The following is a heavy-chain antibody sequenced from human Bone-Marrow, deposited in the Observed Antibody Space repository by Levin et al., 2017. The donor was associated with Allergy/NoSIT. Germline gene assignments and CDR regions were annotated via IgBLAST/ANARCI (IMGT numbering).Heavy chain of an antibody. Sequence: TGGSLRLSCGGSGFTFSSSALSWVRQAPGKGLEWVSSISGSGGTTDYADSVKGRFTISRDNSKKTVYLEMNSLRVADTAVYYCAKPVTEIRDSTHDYYGMDVWGQGTTVTVSS. CDR3: AKPVTEIRDSTHDYYGMDV. D-gene: IGHD3-10*01. CDR1: GFTFSSSA. V-gene: IGHV3-23*01. CDR2: ISGSGGTT. J-gene: IGHJ6*02.